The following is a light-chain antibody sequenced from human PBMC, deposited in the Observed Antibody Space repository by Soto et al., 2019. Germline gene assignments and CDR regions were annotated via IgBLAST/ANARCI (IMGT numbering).Light chain of an antibody. V-gene: IGKV3-11*01. CDR2: DAS. Sequence: EIVLTQSPATLSLSPGDRATLSCRASQSVSSYLAWYQQKPGQAPRLLIYDASNRATGIPARFSGSGSGTDFTLTISSLEPEDFAVYYCQQRINWPGTFGQGTKVEIK. J-gene: IGKJ1*01. CDR1: QSVSSY. CDR3: QQRINWPGT.